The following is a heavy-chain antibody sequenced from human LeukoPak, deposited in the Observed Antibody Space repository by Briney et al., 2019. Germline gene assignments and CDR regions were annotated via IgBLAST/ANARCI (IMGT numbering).Heavy chain of an antibody. J-gene: IGHJ4*02. CDR1: GFTFRSYW. Sequence: GGSLRLFCAASGFTFRSYWMSCVRQAPGKGLEWVANIKKDGRDKLYVDSVRGRFTISRDNAKTSLYLQMNSLRAEDTAVYYCARDLSGVTGYTYGRGIDYWGQGTLVTVSS. CDR3: ARDLSGVTGYTYGRGIDY. CDR2: IKKDGRDK. V-gene: IGHV3-7*01. D-gene: IGHD5-18*01.